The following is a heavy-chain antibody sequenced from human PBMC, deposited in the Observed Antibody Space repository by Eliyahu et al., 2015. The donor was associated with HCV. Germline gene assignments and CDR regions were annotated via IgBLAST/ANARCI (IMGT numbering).Heavy chain of an antibody. J-gene: IGHJ4*02. Sequence: EVQLVQSGAEVKKPGESLKISCKGSGYSFTKYWIGWVRQVPGKGLEWMGIIYPGDSHTIYSPSLQGQVTISADKSISTAYLQWSSLKASDTAMYYCARQYCTNGVCYSGFDYWGQGTLITVSS. CDR3: ARQYCTNGVCYSGFDY. V-gene: IGHV5-51*01. CDR1: GYSFTKYW. D-gene: IGHD2-8*01. CDR2: IYPGDSHT.